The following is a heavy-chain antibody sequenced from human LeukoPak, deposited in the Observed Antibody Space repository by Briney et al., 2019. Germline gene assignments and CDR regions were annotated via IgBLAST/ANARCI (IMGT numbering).Heavy chain of an antibody. CDR1: GFTFSSYA. Sequence: GGSLRLSCAASGFTFSSYAIHWVRQAPGKGLEWVAVISYDGSNKYYADSVKGRFTISRDDSKNTLSLQMNSLRAEDTAVYYCATLNGHAFDIWGQGTMVTVSS. D-gene: IGHD1-1*01. CDR2: ISYDGSNK. CDR3: ATLNGHAFDI. V-gene: IGHV3-30*04. J-gene: IGHJ3*02.